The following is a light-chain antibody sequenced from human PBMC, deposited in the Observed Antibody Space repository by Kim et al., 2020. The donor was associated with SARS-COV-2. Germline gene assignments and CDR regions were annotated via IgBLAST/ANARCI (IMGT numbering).Light chain of an antibody. CDR3: QSYNRSNVV. V-gene: IGLV6-57*03. CDR2: EDD. Sequence: GKTVTMSCTRSSGSIDDKYVQWYQQRPGGVPTAVIYEDDQRPSGVSDRFSGSIDNSSNSASLTISGLKTEDEADYYCQSYNRSNVVFGGGTQLTVL. J-gene: IGLJ2*01. CDR1: SGSIDDKY.